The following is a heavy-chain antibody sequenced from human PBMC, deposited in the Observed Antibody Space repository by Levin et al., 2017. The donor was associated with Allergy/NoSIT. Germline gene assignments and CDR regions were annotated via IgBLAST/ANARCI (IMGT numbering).Heavy chain of an antibody. CDR1: GFTFSSYA. D-gene: IGHD3-16*02. CDR2: ISGSGGST. J-gene: IGHJ3*02. V-gene: IGHV3-23*01. CDR3: AKDITFGGVLVYDDAFDI. Sequence: GASVKVSCAASGFTFSSYAMSWVRQAPGKGLEWVSTISGSGGSTYYADSVKGRFTISRDNSKNTLYLQMNSLRAEDTAVYYCAKDITFGGVLVYDDAFDIWGQGTMVTVSS.